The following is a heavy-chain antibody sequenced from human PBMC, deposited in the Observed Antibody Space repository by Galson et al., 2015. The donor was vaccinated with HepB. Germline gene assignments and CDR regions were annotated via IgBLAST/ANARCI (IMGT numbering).Heavy chain of an antibody. CDR2: ISGSSSTI. Sequence: SLRLSCAASGFTISSYSMNWVRQAPGKGLEWVSYISGSSSTIFYAGSVKGRFTISRDNAKNTLYLQMNSLRAEDTAIYYCATEGCSSGSCSVVPYWGQGTLVTVSS. D-gene: IGHD2-15*01. J-gene: IGHJ4*02. CDR1: GFTISSYS. CDR3: ATEGCSSGSCSVVPY. V-gene: IGHV3-48*01.